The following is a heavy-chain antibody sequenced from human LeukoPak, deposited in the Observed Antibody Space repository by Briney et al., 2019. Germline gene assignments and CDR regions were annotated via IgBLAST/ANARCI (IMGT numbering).Heavy chain of an antibody. CDR2: ISYDGSNN. CDR1: GFTFSSYG. V-gene: IGHV3-30*18. CDR3: AKPQGIAVAAYWYFDL. J-gene: IGHJ2*01. Sequence: GGSLRLSCAASGFTFSSYGMHWVRQAPGKGLEWVAVISYDGSNNYYADSVKGRFTISRDNSKNTLYLQMNSLRAEDTAVYYCAKPQGIAVAAYWYFDLWGRGTLVTVSS. D-gene: IGHD6-19*01.